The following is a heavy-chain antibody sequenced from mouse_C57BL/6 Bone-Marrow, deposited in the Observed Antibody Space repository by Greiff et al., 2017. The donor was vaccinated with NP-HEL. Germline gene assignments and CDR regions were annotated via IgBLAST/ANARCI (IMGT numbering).Heavy chain of an antibody. Sequence: EVQVVESGGGLVQPGGSLSLSCAASGFTFTDYYMSWVRQPPGKALEWLGFIRNKANGYTTEYSASVKGRFTISRDNSQSILYLQMNALRAEDSATYYCARTTTVVYYYAMDYWGQGTSVTVSS. CDR1: GFTFTDYY. CDR3: ARTTTVVYYYAMDY. J-gene: IGHJ4*01. V-gene: IGHV7-3*01. D-gene: IGHD1-1*01. CDR2: IRNKANGYTT.